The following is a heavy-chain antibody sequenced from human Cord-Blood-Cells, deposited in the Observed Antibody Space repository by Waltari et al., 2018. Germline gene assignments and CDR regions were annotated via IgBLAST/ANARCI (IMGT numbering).Heavy chain of an antibody. CDR1: GFTVSSNY. V-gene: IGHV3-53*01. CDR3: ARGRYSSGFDY. Sequence: VQLVEPGGGLIQPGGSLRLSCAASGFTVSSNYMRWGRSAPGKGLELGSVSCSSCSTYYADSLMGRFTIPRDNSKNTLYLQKDSMRAGDTAVYYCARGRYSSGFDYCGPGALVTVAS. D-gene: IGHD6-19*01. CDR2: SCSSCST. J-gene: IGHJ4*02.